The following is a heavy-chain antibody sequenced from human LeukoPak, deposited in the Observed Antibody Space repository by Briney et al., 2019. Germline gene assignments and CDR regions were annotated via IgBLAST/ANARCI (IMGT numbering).Heavy chain of an antibody. CDR3: ARASELYSYGTFDY. CDR2: IYPGDSDT. V-gene: IGHV5-51*01. CDR1: GYSFTSYW. D-gene: IGHD5-18*01. J-gene: IGHJ4*02. Sequence: GESLQISCKGSGYSFTSYWIGWVRPMPGKGLEWMGIIYPGDSDTRYSPSFQGQVTISADKSISTAYLQWSSLKASDTAMYYCARASELYSYGTFDYWGQGTLVTVSS.